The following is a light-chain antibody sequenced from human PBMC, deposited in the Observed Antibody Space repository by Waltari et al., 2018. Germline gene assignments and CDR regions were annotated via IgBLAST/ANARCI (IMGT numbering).Light chain of an antibody. J-gene: IGKJ1*01. Sequence: DIVLTQYTGTLSLSPGERSTLSCRASQSVSSSYLAWYQQKPGQAPRLLIYGASSRATGIPDRFSGSGSGTDFTLTISRLEPEDFAVYYCQQYGSSPWTFGQGTKVEIK. CDR3: QQYGSSPWT. CDR2: GAS. CDR1: QSVSSSY. V-gene: IGKV3-20*01.